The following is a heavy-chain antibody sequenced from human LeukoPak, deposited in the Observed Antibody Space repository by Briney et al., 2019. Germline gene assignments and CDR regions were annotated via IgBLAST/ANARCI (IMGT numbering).Heavy chain of an antibody. CDR1: GGSISSYY. CDR3: AMLPAHYDILTGYYNPHYYYYMDV. CDR2: ICYSGST. J-gene: IGHJ6*03. D-gene: IGHD3-9*01. V-gene: IGHV4-59*08. Sequence: SETLSLTCTVSGGSISSYYWSWIRQPPGKGLEWIGYICYSGSTNYNPSLKSRVTISVDTSKNQCFLKLSSMTAADTAVYYCAMLPAHYDILTGYYNPHYYYYMDVWGKGTTVTVSS.